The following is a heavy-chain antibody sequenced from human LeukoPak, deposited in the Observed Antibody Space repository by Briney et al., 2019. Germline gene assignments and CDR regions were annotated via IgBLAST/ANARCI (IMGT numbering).Heavy chain of an antibody. CDR2: IIPILGIA. CDR1: GGTFSSYA. D-gene: IGHD6-13*01. CDR3: ARMGARIAAAGMDY. J-gene: IGHJ4*02. Sequence: SVKVSCKASGGTFSSYAISWVRQAPGQGLEWMGRIIPILGIANYAQKFQGRVTITADKSTSTAYMELSSLGSEDTAVYYCARMGARIAAAGMDYWGQGTLVTVSS. V-gene: IGHV1-69*04.